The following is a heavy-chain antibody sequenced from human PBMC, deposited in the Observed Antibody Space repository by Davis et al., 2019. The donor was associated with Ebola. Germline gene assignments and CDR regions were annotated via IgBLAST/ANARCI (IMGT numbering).Heavy chain of an antibody. Sequence: AASVKVSCKASGYTFTSYGISWVRQAPGQGLEWMGWISAYNGNTHYAQKLQGRVTMTRDTSITTAYMELSSLRSEDTAVYYCATHISYYYDSSGDYFDYWGQGTLVTVSS. CDR1: GYTFTSYG. CDR2: ISAYNGNT. D-gene: IGHD3-22*01. J-gene: IGHJ4*02. CDR3: ATHISYYYDSSGDYFDY. V-gene: IGHV1-18*01.